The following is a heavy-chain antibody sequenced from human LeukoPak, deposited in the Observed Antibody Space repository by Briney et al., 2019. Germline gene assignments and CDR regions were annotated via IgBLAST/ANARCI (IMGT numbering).Heavy chain of an antibody. V-gene: IGHV3-23*01. CDR2: ISGDDDTT. CDR3: AREFPGTMWAFHY. J-gene: IGHJ4*02. D-gene: IGHD1-1*01. Sequence: GGSLRLSCAASGFTFSNYAMNWVRQAPGKGLQWVSTISGDDDTTYHADSVRGRFTISRDNSKNALYLQMNRLRVDDTAVYYCAREFPGTMWAFHYWGQGTPVTVSS. CDR1: GFTFSNYA.